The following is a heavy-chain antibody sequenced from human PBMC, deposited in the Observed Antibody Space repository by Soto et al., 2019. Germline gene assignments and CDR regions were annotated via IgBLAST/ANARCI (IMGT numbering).Heavy chain of an antibody. D-gene: IGHD2-21*02. J-gene: IGHJ6*03. CDR1: GLTVTGVD. V-gene: IGHV3-66*01. CDR2: IYTGETT. CDR3: ARELTAGYMDV. Sequence: EVQLVESGGGLVQPGGSLRLSCVGSGLTVTGVDMTWVRLAPGKGLEPISSIYTGETTFYVDSVKGRFTISRDDSRNTLYLQMNSLRAEETAVYYCARELTAGYMDVWGKGTTVTVSS.